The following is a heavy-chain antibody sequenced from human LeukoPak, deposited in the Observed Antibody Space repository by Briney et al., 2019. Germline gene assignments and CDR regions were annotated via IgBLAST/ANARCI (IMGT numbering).Heavy chain of an antibody. Sequence: GGSLRLSCAASGFTFSSYAMHWVRQAPGKGLEWVAVISYDGSNKYYADSVKGRFTISRDNSKNTLYLQMNSLRAEDTAVYYCARVHTGVYYYYGMDVWGQGTTVTVSS. CDR2: ISYDGSNK. CDR1: GFTFSSYA. CDR3: ARVHTGVYYYYGMDV. J-gene: IGHJ6*02. V-gene: IGHV3-30*04. D-gene: IGHD1-1*01.